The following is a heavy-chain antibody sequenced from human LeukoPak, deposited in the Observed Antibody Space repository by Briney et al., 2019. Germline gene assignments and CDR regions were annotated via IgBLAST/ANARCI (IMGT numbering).Heavy chain of an antibody. CDR2: ISSSSSTI. CDR3: ARDAFGYSDY. J-gene: IGHJ4*02. V-gene: IGHV3-48*01. D-gene: IGHD2-21*01. Sequence: GGSLRLSCAASGFTFSSYSMNWVRQAPGKGLEWVSYISSSSSTIYYADSVKGRFTISRDNAKNSLYLQMNNLRAEDTAVYYCARDAFGYSDYWGQGTLVTVSS. CDR1: GFTFSSYS.